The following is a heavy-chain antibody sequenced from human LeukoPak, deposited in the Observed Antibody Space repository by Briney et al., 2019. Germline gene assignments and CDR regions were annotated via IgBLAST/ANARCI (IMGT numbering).Heavy chain of an antibody. CDR1: GASFNSDDQY. CDR2: IHPSGML. D-gene: IGHD3-22*01. Sequence: PSETLSLTCTVSGASFNSDDQYWNWIRQSLGKGLEWIGSIHPSGMLYNNPSLESRVTMSRDTSKNQFSLNLNSVTAADTVVYFCSRGLDSRKLGYWGQGNLVTVSS. V-gene: IGHV4-31*03. J-gene: IGHJ4*02. CDR3: SRGLDSRKLGY.